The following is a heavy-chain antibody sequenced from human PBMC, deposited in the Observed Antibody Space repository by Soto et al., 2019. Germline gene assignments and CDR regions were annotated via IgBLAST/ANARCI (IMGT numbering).Heavy chain of an antibody. CDR1: GGSISSGDYY. CDR3: ARARIQGWFDP. V-gene: IGHV4-30-4*01. Sequence: QVQLQESGPGLVKPSQTLSLTCTVSGGSISSGDYYWSWIRHPPGKGLEWIGYIYYSGSTYYNPSLKRGVTISVDTSKNQFSLKLSSVTAADTAVYYCARARIQGWFDPWGQGTLVTVSS. J-gene: IGHJ5*02. CDR2: IYYSGST. D-gene: IGHD6-6*01.